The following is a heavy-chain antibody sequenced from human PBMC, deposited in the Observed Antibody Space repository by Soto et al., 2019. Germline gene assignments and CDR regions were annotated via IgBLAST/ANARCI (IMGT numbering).Heavy chain of an antibody. CDR3: AKVPRPTAMDSSGYYFDY. CDR2: ISGSGGST. CDR1: GFTFSSYA. D-gene: IGHD3-22*01. J-gene: IGHJ4*02. Sequence: PGGSLRLSCAASGFTFSSYAMSWVRQAPGKGLEWVSAISGSGGSTYYADSVKGRFTISRDNSKNTLYLQMNSLRAEDTAVYYCAKVPRPTAMDSSGYYFDYWGQGTLVTVSS. V-gene: IGHV3-23*01.